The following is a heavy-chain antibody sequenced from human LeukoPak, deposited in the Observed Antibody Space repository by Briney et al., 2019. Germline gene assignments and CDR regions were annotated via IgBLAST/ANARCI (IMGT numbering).Heavy chain of an antibody. V-gene: IGHV1-8*01. CDR1: GYTFTSYD. CDR2: MNPNSGNT. Sequence: ASVKVSCKASGYTFTSYDINWVRQATGQGLEWMGWMNPNSGNTGYAQKFQGRVTMTRDTSISTAYMELSRLRSDDTAVYYCAIYYGDYLSPYYFDYWGQGTLVTVSS. J-gene: IGHJ4*02. D-gene: IGHD4-17*01. CDR3: AIYYGDYLSPYYFDY.